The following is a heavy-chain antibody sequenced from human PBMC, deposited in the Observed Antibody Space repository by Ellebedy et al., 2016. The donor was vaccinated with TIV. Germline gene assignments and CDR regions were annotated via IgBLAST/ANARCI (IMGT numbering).Heavy chain of an antibody. D-gene: IGHD2/OR15-2a*01. CDR1: RFSFTNYG. CDR2: IPNDAGAN. V-gene: IGHV3-30-3*01. J-gene: IGHJ6*03. CDR3: ASVFGDRESHFYHYMDV. Sequence: GESLKISCAASRFSFTNYGLHWVRQSPGKGLEWVAFIPNDAGANHYADSVKGRFTISRDNARNRVYLQMDRLTVDDTAVYFCASVFGDRESHFYHYMDVWGKGTTVTVSS.